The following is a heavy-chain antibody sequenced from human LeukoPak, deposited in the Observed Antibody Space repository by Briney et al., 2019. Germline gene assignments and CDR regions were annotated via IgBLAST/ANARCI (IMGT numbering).Heavy chain of an antibody. V-gene: IGHV4-59*12. CDR2: IYYSGST. Sequence: SETLSLTCTVSGGSISSYYWSWIRQPPGKGLEWIGYIYYSGSTNYNPSLKSRVTISVDTSKNQFSLKLSSVTAADTAVYYCARGRRSGFVLMVYAIPWFDPWGQGTLVTVSS. J-gene: IGHJ5*02. CDR1: GGSISSYY. CDR3: ARGRRSGFVLMVYAIPWFDP. D-gene: IGHD2-8*01.